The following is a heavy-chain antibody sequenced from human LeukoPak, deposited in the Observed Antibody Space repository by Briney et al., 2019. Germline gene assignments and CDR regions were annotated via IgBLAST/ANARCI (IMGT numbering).Heavy chain of an antibody. Sequence: GGSLRLSCAASGFTFSDYYMSWIRQAPGKGLEWVANIKKDGSEKYYVDSVKGRFTISRDNAKNSLYLQMNSLRAEDTAVYYCSRGKKLRAITVGLTDYWGQGTLVTVSS. CDR3: SRGKKLRAITVGLTDY. CDR1: GFTFSDYY. D-gene: IGHD5-24*01. V-gene: IGHV3-7*01. J-gene: IGHJ4*02. CDR2: IKKDGSEK.